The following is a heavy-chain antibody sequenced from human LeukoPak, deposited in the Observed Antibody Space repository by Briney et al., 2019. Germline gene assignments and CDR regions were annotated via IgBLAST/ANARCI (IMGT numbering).Heavy chain of an antibody. V-gene: IGHV4-59*08. D-gene: IGHD3-3*01. Sequence: SETLSLTCTVSGGSISSYYWSWIRQPPGKGLEWIGYIYYSGSTNYNPSLKSRVTISVDTSKNQFSLKLSSVTAADTAVYYCARGRYDFWSGYYTSFDYWGQGTLVTVSS. CDR2: IYYSGST. J-gene: IGHJ4*02. CDR1: GGSISSYY. CDR3: ARGRYDFWSGYYTSFDY.